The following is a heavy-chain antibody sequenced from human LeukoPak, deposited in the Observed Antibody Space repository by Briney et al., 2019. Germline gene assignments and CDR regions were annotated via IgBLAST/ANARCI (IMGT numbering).Heavy chain of an antibody. D-gene: IGHD2-2*01. CDR3: ARESIVVVPTTMDDASDI. Sequence: GSLRLSCAASGFTVSSNYMSWVRQAPGKGLEWVANIKQDGSEQFYLDSVKGRFTISRDNAKNALYLQMHCLRVEDTAVYYCARESIVVVPTTMDDASDIWGQGTMVAVSS. J-gene: IGHJ3*02. CDR2: IKQDGSEQ. V-gene: IGHV3-7*01. CDR1: GFTVSSNY.